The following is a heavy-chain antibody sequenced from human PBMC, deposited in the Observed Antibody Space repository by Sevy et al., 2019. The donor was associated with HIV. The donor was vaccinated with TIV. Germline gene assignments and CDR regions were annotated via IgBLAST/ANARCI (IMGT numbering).Heavy chain of an antibody. J-gene: IGHJ4*02. CDR1: GFTFSSYA. CDR3: AKRKSGSTMTPYYFDY. D-gene: IGHD4-17*01. CDR2: ISGSGGST. V-gene: IGHV3-23*01. Sequence: GGSLRLSCAASGFTFSSYAMSWVRQAPGKGLEWVSAISGSGGSTYYADSVKGRFTISRDNSKNTLYLQMNSLRAEDTAVYYCAKRKSGSTMTPYYFDYWGQGTLVTVSS.